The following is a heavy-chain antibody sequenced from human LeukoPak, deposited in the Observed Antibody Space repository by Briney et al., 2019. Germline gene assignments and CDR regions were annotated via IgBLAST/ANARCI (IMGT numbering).Heavy chain of an antibody. J-gene: IGHJ4*02. CDR1: GFTFSSYG. D-gene: IGHD6-13*01. CDR3: AKENGAAAGRFFDY. CDR2: ISGSGGST. V-gene: IGHV3-23*01. Sequence: GGSLRLSCAASGFTFSSYGMHWVRQAPGKGLQWVSVISGSGGSTYYADSVKGRFTISRDNSKNTLYLQMNSLRAEDTAVYYCAKENGAAAGRFFDYWGQGTLVTVSS.